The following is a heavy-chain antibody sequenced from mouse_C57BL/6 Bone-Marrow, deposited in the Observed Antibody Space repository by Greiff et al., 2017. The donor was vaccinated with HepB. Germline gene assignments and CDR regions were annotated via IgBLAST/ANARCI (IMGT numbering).Heavy chain of an antibody. Sequence: EVQGVESGEGLVKPGGSLKLSCAASGFTFSSYAMSWVRQTPEKRLEWVAYISSGGDYIYYADTVKGRFTISRDNARNTLYLQMSSLKSEDTAMYYCTRDRLITTVVNYFDYWGQGTTLTVSS. V-gene: IGHV5-9-1*02. CDR1: GFTFSSYA. J-gene: IGHJ2*01. CDR2: ISSGGDYI. D-gene: IGHD1-1*01. CDR3: TRDRLITTVVNYFDY.